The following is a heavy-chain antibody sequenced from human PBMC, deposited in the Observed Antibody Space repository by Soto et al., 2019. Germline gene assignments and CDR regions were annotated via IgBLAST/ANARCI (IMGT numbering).Heavy chain of an antibody. V-gene: IGHV3-30*18. D-gene: IGHD3-10*01. J-gene: IGHJ6*02. CDR2: ISSDGSNK. Sequence: QVQLVESGGGVVQPGRSLRLSCAASGFTFSSDGMHWVRQAPGKGLAWVAVISSDGSNKYYADSVKCRFTISRDNSKNTLYLQMNSLRAEDTAVYYCAKDPESGSYYFYGMDVWGQGTTVTVSS. CDR3: AKDPESGSYYFYGMDV. CDR1: GFTFSSDG.